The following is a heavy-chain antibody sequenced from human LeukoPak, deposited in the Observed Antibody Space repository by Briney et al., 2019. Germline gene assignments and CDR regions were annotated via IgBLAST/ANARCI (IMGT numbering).Heavy chain of an antibody. V-gene: IGHV3-7*03. CDR1: GFTFSSYW. J-gene: IGHJ5*02. CDR2: IKQDGSEK. D-gene: IGHD3-9*01. Sequence: PGGSLRLSCAASGFTFSSYWMSWVRQAPGKGLEWVANIKQDGSEKYYVDSVKGRFTISRDNAKNSLYLQMNSLRAEDTAVYYCARERILRYFDWLLSGHWFDPWGQGTLVTVSS. CDR3: ARERILRYFDWLLSGHWFDP.